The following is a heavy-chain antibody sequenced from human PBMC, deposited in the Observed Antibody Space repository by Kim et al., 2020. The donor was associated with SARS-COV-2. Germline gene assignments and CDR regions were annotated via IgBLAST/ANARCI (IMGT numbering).Heavy chain of an antibody. V-gene: IGHV3-7*01. CDR3: ARVYCSSTSCYDP. CDR1: GFTFSKYW. D-gene: IGHD2-2*01. CDR2: IKEDGSEK. Sequence: GGSLRLSCAASGFTFSKYWMSWVRQAPGKGLEWVANIKEDGSEKYYVDSVKGRFTISKDNAKNSLYLQMNSLRAEDTALYYCARVYCSSTSCYDPWGQGT. J-gene: IGHJ5*02.